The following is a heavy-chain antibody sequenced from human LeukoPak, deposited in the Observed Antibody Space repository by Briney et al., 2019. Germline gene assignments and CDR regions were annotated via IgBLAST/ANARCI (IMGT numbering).Heavy chain of an antibody. CDR2: INHRGST. CDR1: GGPFSGYY. V-gene: IGHV4-34*01. D-gene: IGHD3-16*01. CDR3: ARDADVFPYYFDY. Sequence: DPSETLSLTCALYGGPFSGYYWTWIRQPPGKGLEWIGEINHRGSTNYNPSLKSRVTISVDTSKNQFSLKLSSVTAADTAVYYCARDADVFPYYFDYWGQGPWSPSPQ. J-gene: IGHJ4*02.